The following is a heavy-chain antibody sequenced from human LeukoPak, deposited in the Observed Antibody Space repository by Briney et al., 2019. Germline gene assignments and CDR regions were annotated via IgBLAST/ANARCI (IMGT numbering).Heavy chain of an antibody. CDR1: GFTLSTYY. D-gene: IGHD1-26*01. CDR3: ARDPYSGSYYAPGSPPGN. CDR2: LSKDGTTT. Sequence: GGSLRLSCAASGFTLSTYYLHWVRQAPGKGLVWVSQLSKDGTTTTYADSVKGRFTVSRDNAKNTLYLQMNSLRAEDTAVYYCARDPYSGSYYAPGSPPGNWGQGTLVTVSS. J-gene: IGHJ4*02. V-gene: IGHV3-74*01.